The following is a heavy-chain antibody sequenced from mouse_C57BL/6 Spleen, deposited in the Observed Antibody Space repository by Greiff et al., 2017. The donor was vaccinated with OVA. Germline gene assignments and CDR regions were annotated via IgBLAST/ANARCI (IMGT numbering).Heavy chain of an antibody. CDR1: GYTFTDYY. D-gene: IGHD2-1*01. V-gene: IGHV1-76*01. J-gene: IGHJ3*01. Sequence: VQLQESGAELVRPGASVKLSCKASGYTFTDYYINWVKQRPGQGLEWIARIYPGSGNTYYNEKFKGKATLTAEKSSSTAYMQLSSLTSEDSAVYFCARYDGNYPWFAYWGQGTLVTVSA. CDR3: ARYDGNYPWFAY. CDR2: IYPGSGNT.